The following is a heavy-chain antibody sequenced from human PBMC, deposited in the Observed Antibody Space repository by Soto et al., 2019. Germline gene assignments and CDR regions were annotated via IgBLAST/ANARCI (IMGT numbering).Heavy chain of an antibody. CDR3: ARDRYCGGDCYYFQH. CDR1: GFTFSDYY. Sequence: GGSMRLSCAASGFTFSDYYMSWIRQAPGKGLEWVSYISSSGSTIYYADSVKGRFTISRDNAKNSLYLQMNSLRAEDTAVYYCARDRYCGGDCYYFQHWGQGTLVTVSS. V-gene: IGHV3-11*01. D-gene: IGHD2-21*02. J-gene: IGHJ1*01. CDR2: ISSSGSTI.